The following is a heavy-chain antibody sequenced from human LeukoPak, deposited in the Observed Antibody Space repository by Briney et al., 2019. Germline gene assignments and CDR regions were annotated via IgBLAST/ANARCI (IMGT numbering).Heavy chain of an antibody. CDR3: ARHEVTAAAGTEFDS. V-gene: IGHV5-51*01. CDR1: GYKFTNYW. D-gene: IGHD6-13*01. Sequence: GESLKISCQASGYKFTNYWIGWVRQMPGKGLEWMGIIFLSDSDTRYSPSFQGQVTISADKSTSTAYLHWSTLKASDTAIYYCARHEVTAAAGTEFDSWGQGTLVTISS. CDR2: IFLSDSDT. J-gene: IGHJ4*02.